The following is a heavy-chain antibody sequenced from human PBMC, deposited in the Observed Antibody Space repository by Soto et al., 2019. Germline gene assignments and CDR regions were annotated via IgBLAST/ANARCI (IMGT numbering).Heavy chain of an antibody. V-gene: IGHV4-31*03. Sequence: SETLSLTCTVSGGSISNCGYYWSWIRQHPGKGLEWIGYIYYSGSTYYNPSLKSRVTISVDTSKNQFSLKLSSVTAADTAVYYCARDYYYDSSGYSPSPGMDVWGQGTTVTVSS. CDR2: IYYSGST. D-gene: IGHD3-22*01. CDR1: GGSISNCGYY. CDR3: ARDYYYDSSGYSPSPGMDV. J-gene: IGHJ6*02.